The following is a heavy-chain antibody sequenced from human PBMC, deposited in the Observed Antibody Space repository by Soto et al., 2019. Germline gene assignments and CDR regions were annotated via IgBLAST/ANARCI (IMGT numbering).Heavy chain of an antibody. Sequence: QVQLVQSGAEVKKPGASVKVSCKASGYTFASYDINWVRQAPGQGLEWMGWMNPNNGNTDYAQNFQGRLTMTGDTALSTAHMELSRVRKEETAVYSCAKSDGSNFHCPDYWGQGTLVTVSA. CDR3: AKSDGSNFHCPDY. D-gene: IGHD2-21*01. V-gene: IGHV1-8*01. CDR1: GYTFASYD. CDR2: MNPNNGNT. J-gene: IGHJ4*02.